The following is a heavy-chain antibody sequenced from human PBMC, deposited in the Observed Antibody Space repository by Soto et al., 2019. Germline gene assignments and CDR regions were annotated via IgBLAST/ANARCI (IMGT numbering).Heavy chain of an antibody. Sequence: QVQLQELGPGLVKPSQTLSLTCTVSGGSISSGGYYWSWIRQHPGKGLEWIGYIYYSGSTYYNPSLKSRVTISVDTSKNQFSLKLSSVTAADTAVYYCAREGYCTNGVCYNPFDYWGQGTLVTVSS. CDR3: AREGYCTNGVCYNPFDY. V-gene: IGHV4-31*03. CDR2: IYYSGST. CDR1: GGSISSGGYY. J-gene: IGHJ4*02. D-gene: IGHD2-8*01.